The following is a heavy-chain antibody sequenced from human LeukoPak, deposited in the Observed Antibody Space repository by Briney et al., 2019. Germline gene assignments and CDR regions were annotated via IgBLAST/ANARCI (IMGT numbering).Heavy chain of an antibody. CDR1: GYSFTTYG. D-gene: IGHD4-23*01. Sequence: GASVKVSCKASGYSFTTYGFTWVRQAPGQGLEWMGWISGYSDNTYYAQKLQGRVTMTTDTSTSTAYMELRSLRSDDTAVYYCSSRAYGGSSFDYWGQGTLATVSS. J-gene: IGHJ4*02. V-gene: IGHV1-18*01. CDR3: SSRAYGGSSFDY. CDR2: ISGYSDNT.